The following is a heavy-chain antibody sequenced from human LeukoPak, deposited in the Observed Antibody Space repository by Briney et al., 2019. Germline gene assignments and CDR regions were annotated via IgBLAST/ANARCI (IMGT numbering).Heavy chain of an antibody. V-gene: IGHV3-74*01. J-gene: IGHJ6*02. CDR2: IHRDGNNI. Sequence: GGSLRLSCAASGFTFSSYAMHWVRQAPGKGLVWVSRIHRDGNNINYADFVQGRFTVSRDNAKNTLYLQMHSLRVEDTAMYYCARGLRDRYGMDVWGQGTTVTVSS. CDR3: ARGLRDRYGMDV. CDR1: GFTFSSYA.